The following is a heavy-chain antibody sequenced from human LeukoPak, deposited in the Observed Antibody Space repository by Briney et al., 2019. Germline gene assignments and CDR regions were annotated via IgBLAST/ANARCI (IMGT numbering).Heavy chain of an antibody. CDR2: INPNSGGT. J-gene: IGHJ6*02. D-gene: IGHD5-18*01. CDR3: ARDLSRMDTAMDYYYYYGMDV. CDR1: GYTFTGYY. V-gene: IGHV1-2*02. Sequence: ASVKVSCKASGYTFTGYYMHWVRQAPGQGLEWMGWINPNSGGTNYAQKFQGRVTMTRDTSISTAYMELSRLRSDDTAVYYCARDLSRMDTAMDYYYYYGMDVWGQGTTVTVSS.